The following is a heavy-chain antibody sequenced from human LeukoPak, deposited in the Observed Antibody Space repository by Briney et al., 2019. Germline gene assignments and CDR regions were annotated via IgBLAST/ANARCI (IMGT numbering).Heavy chain of an antibody. CDR2: GRNKGNSYST. CDR3: VRVQTGGAFDI. D-gene: IGHD1-1*01. V-gene: IGHV3-72*01. J-gene: IGHJ3*02. Sequence: HPGGSLRLSCAASGLTAGDYYMDWVRQTPGKGLEWVGRGRNKGNSYSTDFAATVKGRFTISRDESKNSLFLQMNGLKIEDTAVYYCVRVQTGGAFDIWGQGTMVTVST. CDR1: GLTAGDYY.